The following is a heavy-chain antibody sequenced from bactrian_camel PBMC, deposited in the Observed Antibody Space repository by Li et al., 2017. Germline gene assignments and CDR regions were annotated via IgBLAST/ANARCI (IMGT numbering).Heavy chain of an antibody. CDR2: IGSDGTT. CDR1: EYTYLRNC. V-gene: IGHV3S1*01. CDR3: VKDPCVGYGSHC. D-gene: IGHD2*01. J-gene: IGHJ4*01. Sequence: HVQLVESGGGSVQPGGSLRLSCASSEYTYLRNCMAWFRQAPGKGREGLAAIGSDGTTSYADSVKGRFTISQDNARNTLYLQLNSLKTEDTAMYYCVKDPCVGYGSHCRGQGTQVTVS.